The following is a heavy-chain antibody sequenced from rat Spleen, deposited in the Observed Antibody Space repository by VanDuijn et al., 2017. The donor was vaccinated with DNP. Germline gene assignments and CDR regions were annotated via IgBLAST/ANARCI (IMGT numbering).Heavy chain of an antibody. CDR2: ITDSGGST. V-gene: IGHV5S13*01. CDR3: ARHGTILDY. CDR1: GFTFSTYW. J-gene: IGHJ2*01. Sequence: EVQLVETGGGLVQPGRSLKLSCVASGFTFSTYWMFWIRQAPTRGLEWVTSITDSGGSTYYRDSVKGRFTISRDNAENTLYLQMDSLRSEDMATYYCARHGTILDYWGQGVMVTVSS. D-gene: IGHD3-8*01.